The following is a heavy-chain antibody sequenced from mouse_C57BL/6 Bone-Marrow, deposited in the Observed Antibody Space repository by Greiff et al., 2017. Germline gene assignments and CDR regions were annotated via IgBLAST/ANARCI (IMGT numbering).Heavy chain of an antibody. J-gene: IGHJ3*01. CDR2: ISDGGSYT. CDR1: GFTFSSYA. CDR3: ARENDYAWFAY. D-gene: IGHD2-4*01. Sequence: EVQRVESGGGLVKPGGSLKLSCAASGFTFSSYAMSWVRQTPEKRLEWVATISDGGSYTYYPDNVKGRFTISRDNATNNLYLQMSHLKSEDTAMYYCARENDYAWFAYWGQGTLVTVSA. V-gene: IGHV5-4*01.